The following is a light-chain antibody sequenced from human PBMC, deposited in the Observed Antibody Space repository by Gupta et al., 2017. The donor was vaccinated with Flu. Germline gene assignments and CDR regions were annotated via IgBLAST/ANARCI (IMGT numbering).Light chain of an antibody. J-gene: IGLJ3*02. CDR2: DVS. V-gene: IGLV2-14*04. Sequence: SIRISFAGTSSDVCCYNYVPWYQQHPGKAPKLMIYDVSNRPSGVSNRFSGSKSGNTASLTISGLQAEDEADYYFRSYTSSSTLVFGGGTKLTVL. CDR1: SSDVCCYNY. CDR3: RSYTSSSTLV.